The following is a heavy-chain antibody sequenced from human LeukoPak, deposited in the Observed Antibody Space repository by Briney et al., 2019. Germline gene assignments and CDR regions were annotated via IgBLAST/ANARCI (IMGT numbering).Heavy chain of an antibody. V-gene: IGHV4-38-2*01. CDR2: IYHSGST. CDR1: GYSISSGYY. Sequence: SSETLSLTCAVSGYSISSGYYWGWIRPPPGKGLEWIGSIYHSGSTYYNPSLKSRVTISVDTSKNQFSLKLSSVTAADTAVYYCARPSYDSSGYEDAFDIWGQGTMDTVSS. D-gene: IGHD3-22*01. CDR3: ARPSYDSSGYEDAFDI. J-gene: IGHJ3*02.